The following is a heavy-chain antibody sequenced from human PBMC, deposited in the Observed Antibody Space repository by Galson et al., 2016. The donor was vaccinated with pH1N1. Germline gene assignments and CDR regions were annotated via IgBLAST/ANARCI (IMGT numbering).Heavy chain of an antibody. V-gene: IGHV6-1*01. CDR1: GDSVSSNSAT. CDR2: TYYRSKWYN. J-gene: IGHJ3*02. Sequence: CAISGDSVSSNSATWNWIRQSPSRGLEWLGRTYYRSKWYNDYAESAKSRIIISPDTSKNQLSLQLSSVTPADTAVYYCARGVIDYDFWSGYQDHAAFDIWGQGTMVIVSS. D-gene: IGHD3-3*01. CDR3: ARGVIDYDFWSGYQDHAAFDI.